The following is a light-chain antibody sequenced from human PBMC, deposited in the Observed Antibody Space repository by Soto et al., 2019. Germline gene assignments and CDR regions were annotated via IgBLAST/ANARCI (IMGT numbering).Light chain of an antibody. V-gene: IGKV1-5*03. CDR1: QSVNTW. Sequence: DVQMTQSPSTLSASVGDRVTITCRASQSVNTWLAWFQQKPGKAPKVLIYRASNLETGVPSRFSGSGSGTEFILTISSLQPDDFATDYCQQYSGDPWTFGQGTKVEIE. J-gene: IGKJ1*01. CDR3: QQYSGDPWT. CDR2: RAS.